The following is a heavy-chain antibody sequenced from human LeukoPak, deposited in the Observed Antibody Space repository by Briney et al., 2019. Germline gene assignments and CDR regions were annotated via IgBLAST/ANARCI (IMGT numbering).Heavy chain of an antibody. Sequence: PGGSLRLSCAASGFTFSSYAMSWVRQAPGKGLEWVSAISGSGGSTYYADSVKGRFTISRDNSKNTLYLQMNSLRAEDTAVYYCARGGGKSYYFDYWGQGTLVTVSS. CDR1: GFTFSSYA. J-gene: IGHJ4*02. V-gene: IGHV3-23*01. D-gene: IGHD4-23*01. CDR3: ARGGGKSYYFDY. CDR2: ISGSGGST.